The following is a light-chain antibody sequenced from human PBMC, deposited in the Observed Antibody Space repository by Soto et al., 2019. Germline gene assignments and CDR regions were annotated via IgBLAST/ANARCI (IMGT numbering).Light chain of an antibody. CDR2: DVR. J-gene: IGLJ1*01. CDR3: CSYAGSYTYV. CDR1: SSDVGGYNY. Sequence: QSVLTQPRSGSGSPGQSVTISCTGTSSDVGGYNYVSWYQHHPGKATKLMIYDVRERPSGVPDRFSGSKSGNKASLTISGLQAEDEADYYCCSYAGSYTYVFGIRTKVTVL. V-gene: IGLV2-11*01.